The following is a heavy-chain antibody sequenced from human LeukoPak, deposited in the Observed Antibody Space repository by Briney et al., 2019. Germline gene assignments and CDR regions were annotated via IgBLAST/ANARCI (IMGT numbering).Heavy chain of an antibody. CDR2: IYISGNT. J-gene: IGHJ3*02. CDR3: ARERERLRGDAFDI. CDR1: SGSISSHY. D-gene: IGHD1-26*01. V-gene: IGHV4-4*07. Sequence: SQTLSPTCTVYSGSISSHYWAWIRQPAGKGLEWVGRIYISGNTNYSPSLESRVTMSLDTSKNQFSLKLSAVTAADTAVYDCARERERLRGDAFDIWGQGTMVTVSS.